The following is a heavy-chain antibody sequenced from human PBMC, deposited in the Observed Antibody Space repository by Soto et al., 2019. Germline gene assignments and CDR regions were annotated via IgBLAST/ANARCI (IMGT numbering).Heavy chain of an antibody. V-gene: IGHV4-39*01. Sequence: SELMSVTCSVAGGSISSRGYYWGWIRHTPGKGLEWIGSIYYTGNIYHNPSLKSRVTISVDTSKNQFSLKLSSVTAADTAVYYCARHKPTRGYYGSGSYYNWFAPPGFDPWGQGTLVTVSS. D-gene: IGHD3-10*01. J-gene: IGHJ5*02. CDR3: ARHKPTRGYYGSGSYYNWFAPPGFDP. CDR2: IYYTGNI. CDR1: GGSISSRGYY.